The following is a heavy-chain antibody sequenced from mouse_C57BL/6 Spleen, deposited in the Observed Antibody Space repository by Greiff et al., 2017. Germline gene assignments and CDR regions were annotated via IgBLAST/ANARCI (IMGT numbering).Heavy chain of an antibody. CDR2: INPSNGGT. Sequence: QVQLQQPGTELVKPGASVKLSCKASGYTFTSYWMHWVKQRPGQGLELIGNINPSNGGTNYNEKFKSKATLTVDKSSSTAYMQLSSLTSEDSAVYYCARDLLGGGYWYFDVWGTGTTVTVSS. CDR1: GYTFTSYW. J-gene: IGHJ1*03. CDR3: ARDLLGGGYWYFDV. V-gene: IGHV1-53*01. D-gene: IGHD1-1*01.